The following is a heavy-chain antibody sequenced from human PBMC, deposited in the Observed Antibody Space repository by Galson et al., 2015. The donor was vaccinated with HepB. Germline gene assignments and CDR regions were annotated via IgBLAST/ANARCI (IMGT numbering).Heavy chain of an antibody. V-gene: IGHV1-46*03. Sequence: SVKVSCKASGYTFTSYYMHWVRQAPGQGLEWMGIINPSGGSTSYAQKFQGRVTMTRDTSTSTVYMELSSLRSEDTAVYYCARDPYPPYGGNSGGWDYWGQGTLVTVSS. CDR2: INPSGGST. D-gene: IGHD4-23*01. CDR3: ARDPYPPYGGNSGGWDY. CDR1: GYTFTSYY. J-gene: IGHJ4*02.